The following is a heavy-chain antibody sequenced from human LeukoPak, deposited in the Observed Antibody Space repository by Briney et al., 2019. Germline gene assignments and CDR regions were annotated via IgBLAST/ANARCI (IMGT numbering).Heavy chain of an antibody. V-gene: IGHV4-59*01. Sequence: SETLSLTCTVSGGSISSYYWSWIRQPPGKGLEWIGYIYYRGSTNYNPSLKSRVTISVDTSKNQFSLKLSSVTAADTAVYYCARGAYCSGGSCSRSFGYWGQGTLVTVSS. CDR2: IYYRGST. CDR3: ARGAYCSGGSCSRSFGY. J-gene: IGHJ4*02. CDR1: GGSISSYY. D-gene: IGHD2-15*01.